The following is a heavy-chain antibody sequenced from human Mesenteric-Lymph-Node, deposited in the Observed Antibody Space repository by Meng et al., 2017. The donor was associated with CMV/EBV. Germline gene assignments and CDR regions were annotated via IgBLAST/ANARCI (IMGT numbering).Heavy chain of an antibody. CDR3: AKSRSSTPGIVDD. CDR2: IYGTGIT. D-gene: IGHD2/OR15-2a*01. Sequence: QVQLQESGPGLVKPSETLSLPCIVSGVSVTSGAYHWSWIRQSPGKGLEWIGYIYGTGITIYNPSLKSRVTILLETSKNRFSLKLNSVTTADTAVYYCAKSRSSTPGIVDDWGQGTLVTVSS. V-gene: IGHV4-61*08. J-gene: IGHJ4*02. CDR1: GVSVTSGAYH.